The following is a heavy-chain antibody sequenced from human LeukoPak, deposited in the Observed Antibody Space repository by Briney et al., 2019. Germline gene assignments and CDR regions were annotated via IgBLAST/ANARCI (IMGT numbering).Heavy chain of an antibody. CDR2: ISGSSGYT. CDR1: GFTFSNDA. V-gene: IGHV3-23*01. Sequence: GGSLRLSCAASGFTFSNDAMTWVRQAPGEGLEWVSSISGSSGYTYYADSVKGRFTISRDNSENMLFLQMNSLTAEDTAVYYCAKGDGDFLNIDYWGQGTLVTVSS. D-gene: IGHD4-17*01. J-gene: IGHJ4*02. CDR3: AKGDGDFLNIDY.